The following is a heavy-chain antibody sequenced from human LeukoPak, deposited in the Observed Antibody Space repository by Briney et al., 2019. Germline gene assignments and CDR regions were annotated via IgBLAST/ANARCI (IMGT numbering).Heavy chain of an antibody. D-gene: IGHD3-3*01. V-gene: IGHV1-18*01. CDR3: ARVDSPVSYYDFWSGYTSQFDY. CDR1: GYTFTSYG. Sequence: ASVTVSCKASGYTFTSYGFSWVRQAPGQGLAWVGWISAYNGNTNYAQKLQGRVTMTTDTSTSTAYMELRSLRSDDTAVYYCARVDSPVSYYDFWSGYTSQFDYWGQGTLVTVSS. CDR2: ISAYNGNT. J-gene: IGHJ4*02.